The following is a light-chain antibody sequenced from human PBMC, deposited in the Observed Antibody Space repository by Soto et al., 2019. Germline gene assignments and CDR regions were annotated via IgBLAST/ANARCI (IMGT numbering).Light chain of an antibody. Sequence: DIQMTQSPSILSASVGDRVTITCRASQSISKWLAWHQQKPGKAPKLLIYDASTLQSGVPPRFSGSGSGTEFTLTIRSLQPDDIATYYCQQYSSYSAWTFGEGTKVDIK. V-gene: IGKV1-5*01. CDR1: QSISKW. J-gene: IGKJ1*01. CDR2: DAS. CDR3: QQYSSYSAWT.